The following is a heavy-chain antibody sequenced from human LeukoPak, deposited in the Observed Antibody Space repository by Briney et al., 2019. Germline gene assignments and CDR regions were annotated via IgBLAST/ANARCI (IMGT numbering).Heavy chain of an antibody. D-gene: IGHD3/OR15-3a*01. CDR1: GYTFTSYY. Sequence: ASVKVSCKASGYTFTSYYMHWVRQAPGQGLEWMGIINPSGGSTSYAQKFQGRVTMTRDTSTSTVYMELSSLRSEDTAVYYCAGGGFFDLLGGVGFDPWGQGTLVTVSS. J-gene: IGHJ5*02. CDR2: INPSGGST. CDR3: AGGGFFDLLGGVGFDP. V-gene: IGHV1-46*01.